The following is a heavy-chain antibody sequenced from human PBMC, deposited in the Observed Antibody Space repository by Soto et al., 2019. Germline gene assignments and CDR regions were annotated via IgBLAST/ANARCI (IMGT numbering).Heavy chain of an antibody. Sequence: ASVKVSCKASGYTFTSYDINWVRQATGQGLEWMGWMNPNSANTGYAQKFQGRVTMTRNTSISTAYMELSSLRSEDTAVYYCTIGSWSGEVFDIWGQGTMVTVSS. CDR2: MNPNSANT. V-gene: IGHV1-8*01. CDR1: GYTFTSYD. D-gene: IGHD2-21*01. CDR3: TIGSWSGEVFDI. J-gene: IGHJ3*02.